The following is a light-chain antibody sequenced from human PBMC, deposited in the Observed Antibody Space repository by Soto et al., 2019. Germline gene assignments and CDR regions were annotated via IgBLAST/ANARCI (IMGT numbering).Light chain of an antibody. Sequence: DILITQCPSILCPSVGDRVTITCRASQTISSWLAWYQQKPGKAPKLLIYKASTLKSGVPSRFSGSGSGTEFTLTISSLQPDDFATYYCQQYNSYSEAFGQGTKVDI. V-gene: IGKV1-5*03. CDR1: QTISSW. J-gene: IGKJ1*01. CDR3: QQYNSYSEA. CDR2: KAS.